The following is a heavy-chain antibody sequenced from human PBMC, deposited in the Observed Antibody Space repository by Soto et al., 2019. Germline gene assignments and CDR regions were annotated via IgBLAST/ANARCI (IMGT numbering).Heavy chain of an antibody. CDR2: IYWDDDK. D-gene: IGHD7-27*01. J-gene: IGHJ4*02. Sequence: QIPLKESGPTLVKPTQTLTLTCTFSGFSLSTSGVGVGWIRQPPGKALEWLALIYWDDDKRYSPSLKSRLPITKDTSKNQVVLTMTNIDPVDTATYYCAHSLIPNWGSRVAFDYWGQGTLVTVSS. CDR3: AHSLIPNWGSRVAFDY. CDR1: GFSLSTSGVG. V-gene: IGHV2-5*02.